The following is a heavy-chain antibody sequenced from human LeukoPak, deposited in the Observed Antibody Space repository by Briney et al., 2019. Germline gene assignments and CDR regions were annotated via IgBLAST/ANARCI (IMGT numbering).Heavy chain of an antibody. J-gene: IGHJ4*02. CDR1: DGSISIYY. V-gene: IGHV4-59*01. D-gene: IGHD3-10*01. CDR2: IYNSGSST. CDR3: VRDRELAY. Sequence: SETLSLTCTVSDGSISIYYWNWIRQPPGKGLEWIGYIYNSGSSTIYNPSLQSRVTISVDMSKNQFSLRLSSVTAADTAVYFCVRDRELAYWGQGILVTVSS.